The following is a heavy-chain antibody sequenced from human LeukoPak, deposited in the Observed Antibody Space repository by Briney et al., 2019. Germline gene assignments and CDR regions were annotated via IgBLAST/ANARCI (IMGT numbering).Heavy chain of an antibody. V-gene: IGHV4-59*01. J-gene: IGHJ6*04. CDR1: GGSISSYY. Sequence: SETLSLTCTVSGGSISSYYWSWIRQPPGKGLEWIGYIYYSGSTNYNPSLKSRVTISVDTSKNQFSLRLSSVTAADTAAYYCARFNCSSTSCYGDYYYYGMDVWGKGTTVTVSS. CDR2: IYYSGST. D-gene: IGHD2-2*01. CDR3: ARFNCSSTSCYGDYYYYGMDV.